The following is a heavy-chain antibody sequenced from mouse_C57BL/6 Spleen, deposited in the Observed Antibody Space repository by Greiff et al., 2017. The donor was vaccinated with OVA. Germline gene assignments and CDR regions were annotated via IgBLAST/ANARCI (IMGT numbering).Heavy chain of an antibody. CDR3: AYYSNYGYYAMDY. Sequence: VQLKQSVAELVRPGASVKLSCTASGFNIKNTYMHWVKQRPEQGLEWIGRIDPANGNTKYAPKFQGKATITADTSSNTAYLQLSSLTSEDTAIYYCAYYSNYGYYAMDYWGQVTSVTVSS. J-gene: IGHJ4*01. D-gene: IGHD2-5*01. V-gene: IGHV14-3*01. CDR2: IDPANGNT. CDR1: GFNIKNTY.